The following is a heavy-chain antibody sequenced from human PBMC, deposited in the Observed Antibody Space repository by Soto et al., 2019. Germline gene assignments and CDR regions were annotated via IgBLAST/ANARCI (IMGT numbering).Heavy chain of an antibody. Sequence: QPGGSLRLSCAASGFTFSSYAMSWVRQAPGKGLEWVSAISGSGGSTYYADSVKGRFTISRDNSKNTLYLQMNSLRAEDTAVYYCAKDAKLGAYYDSSGRLANWFDPWGQGTLVTVSS. V-gene: IGHV3-23*01. J-gene: IGHJ5*02. CDR2: ISGSGGST. CDR1: GFTFSSYA. CDR3: AKDAKLGAYYDSSGRLANWFDP. D-gene: IGHD3-22*01.